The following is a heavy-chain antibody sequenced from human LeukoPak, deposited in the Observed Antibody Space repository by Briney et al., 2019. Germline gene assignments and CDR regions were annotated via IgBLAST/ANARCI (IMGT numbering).Heavy chain of an antibody. Sequence: PSETLSLTCTVSGGSISSGDYYWSWIRQPPGKGLEWIGYIYYSGSTYYNPSLKSRVTISVDASKNQFSLKLSSVTAADTAVYYCARQITISGVVTPRFDYWGQGTLVTVSS. CDR2: IYYSGST. J-gene: IGHJ4*02. V-gene: IGHV4-30-4*08. CDR3: ARQITISGVVTPRFDY. CDR1: GGSISSGDYY. D-gene: IGHD3-3*01.